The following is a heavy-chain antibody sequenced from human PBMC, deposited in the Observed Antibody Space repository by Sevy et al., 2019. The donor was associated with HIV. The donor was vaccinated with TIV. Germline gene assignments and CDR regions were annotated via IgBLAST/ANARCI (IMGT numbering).Heavy chain of an antibody. CDR2: INQDGGVT. CDR1: GFTLNNYW. Sequence: GGSLRLSCVASGFTLNNYWMHWVRQAPGKGLEWVANINQDGGVTYYVDSVRGRFTISRDNGRNLVFLQMNSLRVDDTAVYYCARDLEFYDYGDYGPAFMPDYWGQGTLVTVSS. D-gene: IGHD4-17*01. V-gene: IGHV3-7*01. J-gene: IGHJ4*02. CDR3: ARDLEFYDYGDYGPAFMPDY.